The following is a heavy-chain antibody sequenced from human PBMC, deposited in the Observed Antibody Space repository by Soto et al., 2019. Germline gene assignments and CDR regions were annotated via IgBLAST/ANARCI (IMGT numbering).Heavy chain of an antibody. Sequence: EVQLVESGGGLVKPGGSLRLSCAASGFTFSSYSMNWVRQAPGKGLEWVSSISSSSSYIYYADSVKGRFTISRDNAKNSLYLQMNSLRAEDTAVYYCAREPSGWIPFDYWGQGTLVTVSS. CDR2: ISSSSSYI. CDR1: GFTFSSYS. V-gene: IGHV3-21*01. D-gene: IGHD6-19*01. J-gene: IGHJ4*02. CDR3: AREPSGWIPFDY.